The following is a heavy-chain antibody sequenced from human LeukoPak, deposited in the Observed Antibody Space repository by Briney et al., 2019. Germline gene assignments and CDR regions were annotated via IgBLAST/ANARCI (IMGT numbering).Heavy chain of an antibody. J-gene: IGHJ4*02. D-gene: IGHD1-20*01. CDR2: ISGSGGST. CDR3: AKEPFRQYNWNPFDY. V-gene: IGHV3-23*01. Sequence: GGSLRLSCAASGFTFSSYAMSWVRQAPGKGLEWVSAISGSGGSTYYTDSVKGRFTISRDNSKNTLYLQMNSLRAEDTAVYYCAKEPFRQYNWNPFDYWGQGTLVTVSS. CDR1: GFTFSSYA.